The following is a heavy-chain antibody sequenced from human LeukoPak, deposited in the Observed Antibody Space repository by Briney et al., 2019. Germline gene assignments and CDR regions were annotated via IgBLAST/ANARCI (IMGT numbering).Heavy chain of an antibody. CDR3: ARDPGSGYSFLYYFDY. V-gene: IGHV1-46*01. CDR2: INPSGGST. Sequence: GASVKVSCKASGYTFTSYYMHWVRQAPGQGLEWMGIINPSGGSTSYAQKFQGRVTMTRDMSTSTVYMELSSLRSDDTAVYYCARDPGSGYSFLYYFDYWGQGTLVTVSS. CDR1: GYTFTSYY. D-gene: IGHD5-18*01. J-gene: IGHJ4*02.